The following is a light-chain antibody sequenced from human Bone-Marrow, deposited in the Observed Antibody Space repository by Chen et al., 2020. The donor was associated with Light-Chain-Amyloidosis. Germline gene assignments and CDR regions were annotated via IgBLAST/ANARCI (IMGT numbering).Light chain of an antibody. CDR1: RSNVGANG. V-gene: IGLV1-44*01. Sequence: QSVLTQPPSASGTPGQRVTISCSGGRSNVGANGVNWYQQLPGAAPKLLLFDPNRRPSGVPDRFSGSKSGTSASLAISDLQSEDEAHYYCAPWDDRLNGWVFGGGTRLTVL. CDR2: DPN. J-gene: IGLJ3*02. CDR3: APWDDRLNGWV.